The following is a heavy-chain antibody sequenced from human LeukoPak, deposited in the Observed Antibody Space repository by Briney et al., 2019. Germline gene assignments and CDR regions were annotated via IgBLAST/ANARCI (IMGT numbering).Heavy chain of an antibody. V-gene: IGHV1-69*06. J-gene: IGHJ4*02. D-gene: IGHD2-15*01. CDR3: ARSGAFCSGGSCYPYFDY. CDR1: GGTFSSYA. Sequence: ASVKVSCKASGGTFSSYAFSWVRQAPGQGLEWMGGIIPIFGTANYAQNFQGRVTITADKSTRTAYMELSRLRSEDTAIYYCARSGAFCSGGSCYPYFDYWGQGTLVTVSS. CDR2: IIPIFGTA.